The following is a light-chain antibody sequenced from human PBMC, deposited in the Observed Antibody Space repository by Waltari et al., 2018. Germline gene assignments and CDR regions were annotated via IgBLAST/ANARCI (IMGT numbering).Light chain of an antibody. CDR1: AFPRLY. V-gene: IGLV3-25*03. CDR2: KDS. J-gene: IGLJ2*01. CDR3: QSADTNFADHVA. Sequence: SYDLTQPPSVSVYPGQTSRITCPGAAFPRLYTYWYQQKPGQAPVLLIYKDSERPSGIPERFSGSSSGTTVTLTISGVQAEDEADYYCQSADTNFADHVAFGGGTQLTVL.